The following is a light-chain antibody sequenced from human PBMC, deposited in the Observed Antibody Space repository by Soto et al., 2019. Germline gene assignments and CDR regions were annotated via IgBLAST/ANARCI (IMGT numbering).Light chain of an antibody. J-gene: IGLJ2*01. Sequence: QSVLTQPPSVSGAPGQRVTISCTGSSSNIGAGYDVHWYQQLPGTAPKLLIYGNSNRPSGVPDRFSGSKSGTSASLAITGLQAEDEADYYCQSYDSSLSGPDVVFGGPTK. CDR3: QSYDSSLSGPDVV. CDR1: SSNIGAGYD. V-gene: IGLV1-40*01. CDR2: GNS.